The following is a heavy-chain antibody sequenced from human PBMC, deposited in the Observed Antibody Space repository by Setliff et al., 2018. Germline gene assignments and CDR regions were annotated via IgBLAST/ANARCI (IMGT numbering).Heavy chain of an antibody. J-gene: IGHJ4*02. D-gene: IGHD3-3*01. Sequence: SETLSLTCTVSGASISSSSYYWAWIRQPPGRGLELIGSIFYGGSTYYNPSLKSRVTISIDASKNQFSLKLDSVTAADTAVYYCARTDDYYNFYAYWGQGTRVTVS. CDR3: ARTDDYYNFYAY. V-gene: IGHV4-39*07. CDR1: GASISSSSYY. CDR2: IFYGGST.